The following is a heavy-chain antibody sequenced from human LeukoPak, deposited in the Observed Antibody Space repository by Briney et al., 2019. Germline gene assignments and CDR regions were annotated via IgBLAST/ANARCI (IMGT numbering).Heavy chain of an antibody. CDR3: ARDWDH. V-gene: IGHV3-21*01. J-gene: IGHJ4*02. Sequence: PGGSLRLSCAASGFTFTTYSMNWIRQAPGKGLEWVSSISSTGNSIFYADSVKGRFTISRDNAKNSLYLQMNSLRAEDTAVYYCARDWDHWGQGTLVTVSS. CDR2: ISSTGNSI. CDR1: GFTFTTYS.